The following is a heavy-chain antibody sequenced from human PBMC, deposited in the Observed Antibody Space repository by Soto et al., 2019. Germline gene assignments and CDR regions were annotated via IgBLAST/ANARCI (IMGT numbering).Heavy chain of an antibody. CDR1: GGSISSGGYS. J-gene: IGHJ4*02. CDR2: IYHSGST. CDR3: ARGTTTVTTFDY. D-gene: IGHD4-17*01. Sequence: QLQLQESGSGLVKPSQTLSLTCAVSGGSISSGGYSWSWIRQPPGKGLECIGYIYHSGSTYYNPSLKSRVXXXVYXSKNQLSLKLSSVTAADTAVYYCARGTTTVTTFDYWGQGTLVTVSS. V-gene: IGHV4-30-2*01.